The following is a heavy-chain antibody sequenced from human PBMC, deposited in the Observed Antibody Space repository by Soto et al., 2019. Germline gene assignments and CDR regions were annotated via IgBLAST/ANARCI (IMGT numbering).Heavy chain of an antibody. CDR1: GYTFTGYY. J-gene: IGHJ6*02. Sequence: ASVKVSCKASGYTFTGYYMHWVRQAPGQGLEWMGWINPNSGGKSYAQKFQGGVTMTRDTSISTAYMELSRLRSDDTAVYYRARGSSSFFYYYGMDVWGQGTTVTVSS. CDR2: INPNSGGK. CDR3: ARGSSSFFYYYGMDV. V-gene: IGHV1-2*02. D-gene: IGHD6-6*01.